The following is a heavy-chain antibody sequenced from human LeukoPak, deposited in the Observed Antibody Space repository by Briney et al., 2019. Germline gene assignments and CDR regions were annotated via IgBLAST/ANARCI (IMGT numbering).Heavy chain of an antibody. D-gene: IGHD2-21*02. J-gene: IGHJ4*02. Sequence: SETLSLTCTVSGGSISSGGYYWSWIRQHPGKGLEWIGYIYYSGSTYYNPSLKSRVTISVDTSKNQFSLRLSSVTAADTAVYYCARLGGDRPFDYWGQGTLVTVSS. V-gene: IGHV4-39*01. CDR1: GGSISSGGYY. CDR3: ARLGGDRPFDY. CDR2: IYYSGST.